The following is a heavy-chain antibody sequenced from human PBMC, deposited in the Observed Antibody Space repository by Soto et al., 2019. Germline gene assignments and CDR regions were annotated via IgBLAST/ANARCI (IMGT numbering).Heavy chain of an antibody. D-gene: IGHD3-10*01. CDR2: ISGSGGST. V-gene: IGHV3-23*01. J-gene: IGHJ4*02. Sequence: EVQLLESGGGLVQPGGSLRLSCAASGFTFSSYAMSWVRQAPGKGLEWVSAISGSGGSTYYADSVKGRFTISRDNSKNTLYLQMISLRAEDTAVYYCASQRITMVRGVIITVDYWGQGTLVTVSS. CDR1: GFTFSSYA. CDR3: ASQRITMVRGVIITVDY.